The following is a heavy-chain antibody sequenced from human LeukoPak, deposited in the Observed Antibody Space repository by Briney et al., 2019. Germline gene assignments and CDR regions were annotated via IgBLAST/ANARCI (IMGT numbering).Heavy chain of an antibody. Sequence: PSGTLYLTCAVSGGSISSNNWWSWVRQPPGKGLEWIGEIYHSGSTNYNPSLKSRVTISVDKSKNQFSLKLSSVTAADTAVYYCARSITMVRGVTSFDYWGQGTLVTVSS. CDR2: IYHSGST. D-gene: IGHD3-10*01. V-gene: IGHV4-4*02. CDR1: GGSISSNNW. CDR3: ARSITMVRGVTSFDY. J-gene: IGHJ4*02.